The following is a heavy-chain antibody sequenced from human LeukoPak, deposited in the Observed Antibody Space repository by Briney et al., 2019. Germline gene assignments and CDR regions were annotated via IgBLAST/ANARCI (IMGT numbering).Heavy chain of an antibody. CDR1: GGSISSYY. Sequence: PSGTLSLTCTVSGGSISSYYWSWIRQPPGKGLEWIGYIYYSGSTNYNPSLKSRVTISVDTSKNQFSLKLSSVTAADTAVYYCARYQNSFDYWGQGTLVTVSS. CDR3: ARYQNSFDY. J-gene: IGHJ4*02. CDR2: IYYSGST. V-gene: IGHV4-59*01.